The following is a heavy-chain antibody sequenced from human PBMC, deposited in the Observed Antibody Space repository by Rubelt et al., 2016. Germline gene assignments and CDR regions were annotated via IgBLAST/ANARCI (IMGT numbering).Heavy chain of an antibody. CDR2: IYFSGST. D-gene: IGHD3-10*01. V-gene: IGHV4-39*01. J-gene: IGHJ1*01. CDR3: ARFPRGGTELGYVQH. CDR1: GGSISSRSHY. Sequence: QLQLQESGPGLVKPSETLSLTCSVSGGSISSRSHYWGWIRQPPGKGLQWIGSIYFSGSTYYNPSLKMRSTISVDTSKNHFSLRLSAVTAADMAVYYCARFPRGGTELGYVQHWGQGTLVTVSS.